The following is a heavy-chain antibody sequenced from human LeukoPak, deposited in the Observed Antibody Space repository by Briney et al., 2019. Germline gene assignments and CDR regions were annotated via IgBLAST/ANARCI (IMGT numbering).Heavy chain of an antibody. CDR3: ARESGYCSSTSCYAGVRFYAFDI. CDR2: ISSSSSYI. Sequence: TPGGSLRLSCAASGFTFSSYSMNWVRQAPGKGLEWVSSISSSSSYIYYADSVKGRFTISRDNAKNSLYLQMNSLRAEDTAVYYCARESGYCSSTSCYAGVRFYAFDIWGQGTMVTVSS. J-gene: IGHJ3*02. V-gene: IGHV3-21*01. D-gene: IGHD2-2*01. CDR1: GFTFSSYS.